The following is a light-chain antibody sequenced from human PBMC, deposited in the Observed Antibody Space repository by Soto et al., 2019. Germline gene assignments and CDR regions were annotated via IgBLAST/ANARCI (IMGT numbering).Light chain of an antibody. Sequence: DIQMTQSASTLSASVGDRVTITCRASQTISTWLAWYQQKPGKAPKLLIYRASSLESGVPSRFSGSGSGTEFTLTISSLQPDDFATYYCQQYNTFSPWTFGQRTRLEIK. V-gene: IGKV1-5*03. CDR1: QTISTW. J-gene: IGKJ5*01. CDR3: QQYNTFSPWT. CDR2: RAS.